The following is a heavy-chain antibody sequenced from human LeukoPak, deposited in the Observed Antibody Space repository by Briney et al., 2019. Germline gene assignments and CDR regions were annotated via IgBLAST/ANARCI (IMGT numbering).Heavy chain of an antibody. Sequence: GASVKVSCKASGGTFSSYAISWVRQAPGQGLEWMGGIIPIFGTANYAQKFQGRVTITADESTSTAFMELSSLRSEDTAVYYCARDSGPATYYDFWSGKTEEFFDYWGQGTLVTVSS. CDR1: GGTFSSYA. CDR2: IIPIFGTA. CDR3: ARDSGPATYYDFWSGKTEEFFDY. J-gene: IGHJ4*02. D-gene: IGHD3-3*01. V-gene: IGHV1-69*01.